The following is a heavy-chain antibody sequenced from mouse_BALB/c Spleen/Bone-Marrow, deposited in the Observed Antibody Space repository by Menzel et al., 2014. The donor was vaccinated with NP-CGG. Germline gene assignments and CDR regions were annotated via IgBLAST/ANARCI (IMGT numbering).Heavy chain of an antibody. V-gene: IGHV2-9*02. D-gene: IGHD2-4*01. J-gene: IGHJ3*01. Sequence: QVQLQQSGPGLVAPSQSLSITCTVSGFSLTSYGVHWVRQPPGKGLEWLGVIWAGGSTNYNSALMSRLSISKDNSKSQVLLKMNSLQTDDTAMYYCASMITKTYWGQGTLVTVSA. CDR2: IWAGGST. CDR3: ASMITKTY. CDR1: GFSLTSYG.